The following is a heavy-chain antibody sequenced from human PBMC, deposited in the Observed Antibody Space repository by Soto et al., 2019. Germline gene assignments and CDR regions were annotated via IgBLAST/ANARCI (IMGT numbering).Heavy chain of an antibody. CDR2: IWYDGSNK. CDR1: GFTFSSYG. V-gene: IGHV3-33*01. Sequence: QTGGSLRLSCAASGFTFSSYGMHWVRQAPGKGLEWVAVIWYDGSNKYYADSVKGRFTISRDNSKNTLYLQMNSLRAEDTAVYYCARWSSSWYGYYYYSMDVWGQGTTVTVSS. CDR3: ARWSSSWYGYYYYSMDV. D-gene: IGHD6-13*01. J-gene: IGHJ6*02.